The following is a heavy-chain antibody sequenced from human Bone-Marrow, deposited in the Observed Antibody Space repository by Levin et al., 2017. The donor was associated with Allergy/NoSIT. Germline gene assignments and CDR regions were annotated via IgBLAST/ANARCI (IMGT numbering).Heavy chain of an antibody. J-gene: IGHJ3*02. CDR3: AKGLSGSYLNAFDI. Sequence: SLKISCAASGFTFDDYAMHWVRQAPGKGLEWVSGISWNSGSIGYADSVKGRFTISRDNAKNSLYLQMNSLRAEDTALYYCAKGLSGSYLNAFDIWGQGTMVTVSS. CDR2: ISWNSGSI. V-gene: IGHV3-9*01. CDR1: GFTFDDYA. D-gene: IGHD1-26*01.